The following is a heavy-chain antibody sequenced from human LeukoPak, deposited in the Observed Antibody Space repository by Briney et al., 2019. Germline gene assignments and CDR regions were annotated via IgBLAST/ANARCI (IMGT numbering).Heavy chain of an antibody. D-gene: IGHD3-22*01. V-gene: IGHV1-46*01. CDR2: INPSVGST. CDR1: GYTFTSYY. J-gene: IGHJ5*02. CDR3: ARDLGEDDSSGYYTYNWFDP. Sequence: GASVKVSCKASGYTFTSYYMHWVRHAPGQGLEWMGIINPSVGSTSYAQKFQGRVTMTRDTSTSTVYMELSSLRPEDTAVYYCARDLGEDDSSGYYTYNWFDPWGQGTLVTVSS.